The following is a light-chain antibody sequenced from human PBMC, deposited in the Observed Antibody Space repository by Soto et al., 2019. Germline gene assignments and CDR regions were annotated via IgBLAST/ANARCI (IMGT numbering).Light chain of an antibody. J-gene: IGLJ3*02. Sequence: QSALTQPPSASGSPGQSVTISCTGTSSDVGRYKYVSWYQQYPGKAPKVMIYEVIKRPSGVPDRFSGSKSGNTASLTVSGLQTEDEAHYYCSSFAGSSKLVFGGGTKLTVL. CDR2: EVI. CDR3: SSFAGSSKLV. V-gene: IGLV2-8*01. CDR1: SSDVGRYKY.